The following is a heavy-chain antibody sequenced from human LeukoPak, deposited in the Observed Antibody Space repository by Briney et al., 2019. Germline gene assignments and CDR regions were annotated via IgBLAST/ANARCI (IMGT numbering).Heavy chain of an antibody. CDR2: IYYSGST. Sequence: SETLSLTCTVSGSMYNYYWGWVRQPPGKGLEWIGSIYYSGSTSYNPSLKSRVTIFLDTSKNQFSLKVTSLTAADTAVYYCARHLQYSHMDVWGKGTTVTVSS. J-gene: IGHJ6*04. V-gene: IGHV4-39*01. CDR3: ARHLQYSHMDV. CDR1: GSMYNYY. D-gene: IGHD4-11*01.